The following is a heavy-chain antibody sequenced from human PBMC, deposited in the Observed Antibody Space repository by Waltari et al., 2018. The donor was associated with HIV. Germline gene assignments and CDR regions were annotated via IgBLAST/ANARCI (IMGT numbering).Heavy chain of an antibody. CDR1: VGSISSGGYS. CDR3: ARGRVLEYSSSASPFDP. V-gene: IGHV4-30-2*01. J-gene: IGHJ5*02. Sequence: QLQLQESGSGLVQPSQTLSLTYAVSVGSISSGGYSWRWIRQPPEKGLEWIGYIYHSGSTYYNPSLKSQVTISVDRSKNQFSLKLSSVTAADTAVYYCARGRVLEYSSSASPFDPWGQGTLVTVSS. D-gene: IGHD6-6*01. CDR2: IYHSGST.